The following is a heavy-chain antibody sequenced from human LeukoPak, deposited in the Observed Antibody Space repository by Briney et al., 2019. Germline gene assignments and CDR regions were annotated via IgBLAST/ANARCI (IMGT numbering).Heavy chain of an antibody. CDR3: ARGRITMVRGVIKDVNLVPFDP. CDR1: GGSISSSSYY. Sequence: PSETLSLTCTVSGGSISSSSYYWGWIRQPPGEGLEWIGSIYYSGSTFYNPSLKSRVTMSVDTSKNQFSLKLTSVTAADTAVYYCARGRITMVRGVIKDVNLVPFDPWGQGTLVTVSS. V-gene: IGHV4-39*01. J-gene: IGHJ5*02. D-gene: IGHD3-10*01. CDR2: IYYSGST.